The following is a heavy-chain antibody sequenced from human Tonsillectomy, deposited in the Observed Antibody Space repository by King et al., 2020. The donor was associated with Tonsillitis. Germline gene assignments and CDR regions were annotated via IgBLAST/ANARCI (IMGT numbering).Heavy chain of an antibody. CDR3: ARDRLLWFGDPTPQFDP. Sequence: VQLVESGGGVVQPGRSLRLSCAASGFTFSSYAMHWVRQAPGKGLEWVAVISYDGSNKYYADSVKGRFTISRDNSKNKLYLQMNSLRAEDTAVYYCARDRLLWFGDPTPQFDPWGQGTLVTVSS. CDR1: GFTFSSYA. CDR2: ISYDGSNK. V-gene: IGHV3-30-3*01. D-gene: IGHD3-10*01. J-gene: IGHJ5*02.